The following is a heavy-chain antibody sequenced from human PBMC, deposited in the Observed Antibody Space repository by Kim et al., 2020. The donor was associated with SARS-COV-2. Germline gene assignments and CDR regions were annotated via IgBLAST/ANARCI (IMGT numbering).Heavy chain of an antibody. J-gene: IGHJ4*02. CDR3: ARGVGYSPGGRADY. V-gene: IGHV4-34*01. CDR1: GGSFSGYY. D-gene: IGHD2-15*01. CDR2: INHSGST. Sequence: SETLSLTCAVYGGSFSGYYWSWIRQPPGKGLEWIGEINHSGSTNYNPSLKSRVTISVDTSKNQFSLKLSSVTAADTAVYYCARGVGYSPGGRADYWGQGT.